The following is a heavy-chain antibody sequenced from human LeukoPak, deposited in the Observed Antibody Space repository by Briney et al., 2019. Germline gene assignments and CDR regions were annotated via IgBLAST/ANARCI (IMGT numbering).Heavy chain of an antibody. V-gene: IGHV1-69*04. CDR3: ARDQRITIFGVVMGLDI. J-gene: IGHJ3*02. CDR1: GYTFTSYG. D-gene: IGHD3-3*01. Sequence: SVKVSCKASGYTFTSYGISWVRQAPGQGLEWMGRIIPILGIANYAQKFQGRVTITADKSTSTAYMELSSLRSEDTAVYYCARDQRITIFGVVMGLDIWGQGTMVTVSS. CDR2: IIPILGIA.